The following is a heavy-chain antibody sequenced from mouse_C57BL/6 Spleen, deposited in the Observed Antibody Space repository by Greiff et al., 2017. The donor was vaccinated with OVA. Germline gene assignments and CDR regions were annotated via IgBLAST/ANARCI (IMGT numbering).Heavy chain of an antibody. Sequence: EVQLVESGGGLVQPKGSLKLSCAASGFSFNTYAMNWVRQAPGKGLEWVARIRSKSNNYATYYADSVKDRFTISRDDSESMLYLQMNNLKTEDTAMYYCVRLSYYSNWGYFDVWGTGTTVTVSS. CDR1: GFSFNTYA. J-gene: IGHJ1*03. V-gene: IGHV10-1*01. CDR3: VRLSYYSNWGYFDV. CDR2: IRSKSNNYAT. D-gene: IGHD2-5*01.